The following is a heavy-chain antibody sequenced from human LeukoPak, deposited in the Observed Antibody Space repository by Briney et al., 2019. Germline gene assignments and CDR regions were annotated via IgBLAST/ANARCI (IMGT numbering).Heavy chain of an antibody. D-gene: IGHD6-6*01. V-gene: IGHV4-38-2*02. CDR1: GYSISSGYY. J-gene: IGHJ4*02. CDR3: ARDPSEYSSSSITFYY. Sequence: SETLSLTCAVSGYSISSGYYWGWIRQPPGKGMEWIGSIYHRGSTYYNPSLKSRVTISVDTSKNQFSLKLRSVTAADTAVYYCARDPSEYSSSSITFYYWGQGTLVTVSS. CDR2: IYHRGST.